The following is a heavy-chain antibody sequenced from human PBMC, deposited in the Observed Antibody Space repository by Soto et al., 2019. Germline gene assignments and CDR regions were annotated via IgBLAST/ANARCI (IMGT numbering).Heavy chain of an antibody. J-gene: IGHJ4*02. Sequence: PGGSLRLSCAASGFTFSSYGMHWVRQAPGKGLEWVAVIWYDGSNNYYADSVKGRFTISRDNSKNTLYLQMNSLRAEDTAVYYCARFRPAAVDRTAMADYWGQGTLVTVSS. CDR3: ARFRPAAVDRTAMADY. D-gene: IGHD5-18*01. CDR2: IWYDGSNN. CDR1: GFTFSSYG. V-gene: IGHV3-33*01.